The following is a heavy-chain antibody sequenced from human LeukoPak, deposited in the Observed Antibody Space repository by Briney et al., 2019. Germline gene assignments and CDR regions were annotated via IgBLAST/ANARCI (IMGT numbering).Heavy chain of an antibody. Sequence: SGTLSLTCDVSGGSIMTTNWWSWVRQPPNKGLEWIGEVHLSGATNYNPSLESRVTMSIETSKNHLSVELASVTAADTAMYYCTRESGAFSPFGFWGQGTLVTVSS. CDR3: TRESGAFSPFGF. D-gene: IGHD1-26*01. V-gene: IGHV4-4*02. CDR2: VHLSGAT. J-gene: IGHJ4*02. CDR1: GGSIMTTNW.